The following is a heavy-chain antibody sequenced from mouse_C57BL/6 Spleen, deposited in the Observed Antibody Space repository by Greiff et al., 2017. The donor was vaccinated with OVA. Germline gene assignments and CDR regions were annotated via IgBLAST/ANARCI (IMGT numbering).Heavy chain of an antibody. D-gene: IGHD1-1*01. CDR1: GYSITSGYY. Sequence: EVKLMESGPGLVKPSQSLSLTCSVTGYSITSGYYWNWIRQFPGNKLEWMGYISYDGSNNYNPSLKNRISITRDTSKNQFFLKLNSVTTEDTATYYCARDWYYGSSYVAWFAYWGQGTLVTVSA. CDR3: ARDWYYGSSYVAWFAY. V-gene: IGHV3-6*01. J-gene: IGHJ3*01. CDR2: ISYDGSN.